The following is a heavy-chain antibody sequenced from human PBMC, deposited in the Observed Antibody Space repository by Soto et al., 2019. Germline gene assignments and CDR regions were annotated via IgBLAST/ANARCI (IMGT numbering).Heavy chain of an antibody. CDR2: IIGSGGGT. CDR1: GFIFSNCV. Sequence: EVQLLESGGGLVQPGGSLGLSCAVSGFIFSNCVMSWVRQAPGKGLEWVSAIIGSGGGTYYADSVKGRFAISRDNSKNTLYLQMNSLRVEDPAVYYCAKEEDYRDYKTIDYWGQGTLVTVSS. V-gene: IGHV3-23*01. J-gene: IGHJ4*02. CDR3: AKEEDYRDYKTIDY. D-gene: IGHD4-17*01.